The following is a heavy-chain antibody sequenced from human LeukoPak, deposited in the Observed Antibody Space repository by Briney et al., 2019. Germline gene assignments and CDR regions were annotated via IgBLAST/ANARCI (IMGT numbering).Heavy chain of an antibody. V-gene: IGHV4-59*01. Sequence: SETLSLTCTVSGGSINNYYWSWIRQPPGKGLEWIGYIYYTGNTNYNPSLERRVTISVDRSKNQFSLKLNSVTAADTAVYYCARDADQYYSLDYEGKYYYYVGMDVWCQGSTV. CDR1: GGSINNYY. CDR3: ARDADQYYSLDYEGKYYYYVGMDV. CDR2: IYYTGNT. J-gene: IGHJ6*02. D-gene: IGHD3-10*01.